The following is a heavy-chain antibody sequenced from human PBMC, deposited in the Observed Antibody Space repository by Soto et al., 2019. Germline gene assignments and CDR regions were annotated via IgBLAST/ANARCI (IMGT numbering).Heavy chain of an antibody. CDR1: GFTFSSYA. J-gene: IGHJ5*02. V-gene: IGHV3-30-3*01. CDR2: LSSDGTHK. D-gene: IGHD3-22*01. Sequence: GGSLRLSCAASGFTFSSYAMHWVRQAPGKGLEWVAVLSSDGTHKYYADSVKGRFTISRDNSKNTLYLQMNSLRVEDTAVYYCARDRLLGGTIIVAVITGGWFDPWGQGTLVTVSS. CDR3: ARDRLLGGTIIVAVITGGWFDP.